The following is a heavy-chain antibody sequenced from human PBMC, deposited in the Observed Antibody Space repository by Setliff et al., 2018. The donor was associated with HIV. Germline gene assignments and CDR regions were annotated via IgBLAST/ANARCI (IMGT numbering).Heavy chain of an antibody. Sequence: SGPTLVNPTQTLTLTCNFSGFSLTTSGMCVSWIRQPPGKALEWLARIDWDDDKYYITSLKTRLTISKDTSKNQVVLTLTNVDPVDTATYYCAQICGGYFGSGNFPHRGLGTLVTVSS. D-gene: IGHD3-10*01. CDR1: GFSLTTSGMC. CDR2: IDWDDDK. J-gene: IGHJ4*02. CDR3: AQICGGYFGSGNFPH. V-gene: IGHV2-70*11.